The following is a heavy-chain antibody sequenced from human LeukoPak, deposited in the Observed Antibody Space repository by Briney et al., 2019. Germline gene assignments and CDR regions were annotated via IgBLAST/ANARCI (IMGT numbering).Heavy chain of an antibody. J-gene: IGHJ4*02. CDR2: ISSSSSTI. CDR1: GFTFSSYS. Sequence: TGGSLRLSCAASGFTFSSYSMNWVRQAPGKGLEWVSYISSSSSTIYYADSVKGRFTISRDDSKSTLSLQMNSLRAEDTALYYCAKKYYYGSGTYIFYFDYWGQGTPVTVSS. CDR3: AKKYYYGSGTYIFYFDY. V-gene: IGHV3-48*01. D-gene: IGHD3-10*01.